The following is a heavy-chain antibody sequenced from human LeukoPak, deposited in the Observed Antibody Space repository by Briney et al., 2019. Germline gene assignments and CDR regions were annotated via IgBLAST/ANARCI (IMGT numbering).Heavy chain of an antibody. CDR3: ARDSYYDSSGYYGGFDY. Sequence: SETLSLTCTVSGFSISNGYYWGWIRQPPGKGLEWIGYIYHSGSTYYNPSLKSRVTISVDRSKNQFSLKLSSVTAADTAVYYCARDSYYDSSGYYGGFDYWGQGTLVTVSS. J-gene: IGHJ4*02. CDR2: IYHSGST. CDR1: GFSISNGYY. V-gene: IGHV4-38-2*02. D-gene: IGHD3-22*01.